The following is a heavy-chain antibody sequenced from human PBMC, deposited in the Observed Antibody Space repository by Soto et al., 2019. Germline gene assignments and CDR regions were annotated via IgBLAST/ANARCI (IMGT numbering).Heavy chain of an antibody. CDR3: AKDLYSSRNDAFDI. D-gene: IGHD6-13*01. CDR1: GFTFSSYG. V-gene: IGHV3-30*18. Sequence: SLRLSCAASGFTFSSYGMHWVRQAPGKGLEWVAVISYDGSNKYYADSVKGRFTISRDNSKTTLYLQMNSLRPEDTAVYYCAKDLYSSRNDAFDIWCQGTMVTDSS. CDR2: ISYDGSNK. J-gene: IGHJ3*02.